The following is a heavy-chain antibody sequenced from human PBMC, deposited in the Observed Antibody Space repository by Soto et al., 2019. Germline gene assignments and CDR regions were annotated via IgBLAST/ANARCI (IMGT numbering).Heavy chain of an antibody. CDR2: IYWDDDK. CDR1: GFSLTTSGVG. V-gene: IGHV2-5*02. CDR3: AHTMPPRFADY. Sequence: QITLKESGPTLVKPTQTLTLTCTFSGFSLTTSGVGVGWIRQPPGKALEWLALIYWDDDKRYSPSLKSSITISKDTSKNQVVLTLTNMDPVDTATYYCAHTMPPRFADYWGQGTLVTVSS. J-gene: IGHJ4*02. D-gene: IGHD2-2*01.